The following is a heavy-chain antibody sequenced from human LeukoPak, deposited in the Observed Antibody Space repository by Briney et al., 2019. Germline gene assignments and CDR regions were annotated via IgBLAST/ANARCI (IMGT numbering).Heavy chain of an antibody. CDR3: ATVDTAMVLFDY. Sequence: SETLSLTCTVSGGSISSGDYYWSWIRQPPGKGLEWIGYIYYSGSTYYNPSLKSRVIISVDTSKNQFSLKLSSVTAADTAVYYCATVDTAMVLFDYWGQGTLVTVSS. V-gene: IGHV4-30-4*01. D-gene: IGHD5-18*01. CDR1: GGSISSGDYY. CDR2: IYYSGST. J-gene: IGHJ4*02.